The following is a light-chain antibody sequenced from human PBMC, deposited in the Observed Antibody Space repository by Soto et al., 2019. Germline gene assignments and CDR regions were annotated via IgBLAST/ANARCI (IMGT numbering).Light chain of an antibody. CDR1: QSISSN. CDR3: QQYNSWPYT. V-gene: IGKV3-15*01. J-gene: IGKJ2*01. CDR2: GAS. Sequence: EIVMTQSPVTLSLSPGERATLSCRASQSISSNLAWYQHKPGQAPRLLFYGASTRATGIPARFSGGGSGTEFTLTINSLQSEDFAVYYCQQYNSWPYTFGQGTKVDIK.